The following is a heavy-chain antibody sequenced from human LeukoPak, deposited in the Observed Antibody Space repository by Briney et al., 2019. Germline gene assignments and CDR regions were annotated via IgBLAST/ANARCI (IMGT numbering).Heavy chain of an antibody. CDR1: GDSISGQTYS. D-gene: IGHD3-16*02. CDR2: LYYTENT. V-gene: IGHV4-39*01. Sequence: PLQTLSLTCTVSGDSISGQTYSWGWVRQPPGKGLEWIGYLYYTENTYYNPSLKSRATISVDTSKIQFSLRLSSVTAEDTGIYYCVRYRSGSGRFDDWGQGTLVTVSS. CDR3: VRYRSGSGRFDD. J-gene: IGHJ4*02.